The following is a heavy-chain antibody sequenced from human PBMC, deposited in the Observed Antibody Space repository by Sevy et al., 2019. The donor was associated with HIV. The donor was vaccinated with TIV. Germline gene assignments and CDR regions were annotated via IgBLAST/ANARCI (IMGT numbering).Heavy chain of an antibody. CDR1: GFTFSSYA. CDR3: AKRRGLTTAAGWGVDY. J-gene: IGHJ4*02. Sequence: GGSLRLSCAASGFTFSSYAMSWVRQAPGKGLEWVSAISGSGGSTYYADSVKGRFTISRDNSKNTLYLQMNSLRAEDTAVYYCAKRRGLTTAAGWGVDYWGQGTLVTVSS. D-gene: IGHD6-13*01. V-gene: IGHV3-23*01. CDR2: ISGSGGST.